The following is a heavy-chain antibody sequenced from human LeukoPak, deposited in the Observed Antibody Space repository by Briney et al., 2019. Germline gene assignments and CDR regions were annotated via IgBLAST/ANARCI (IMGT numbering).Heavy chain of an antibody. D-gene: IGHD2-21*02. CDR1: GGSISSDSYY. J-gene: IGHJ3*02. V-gene: IGHV4-39*07. CDR3: ARELYGDGSRAFDM. CDR2: ISYSGST. Sequence: PSKTLSLTCAVSGGSISSDSYYWGWIRQPPGEGLEWIGSISYSGSTYYNPSLRSRVTIALDTSNNQFSLRLSSVTAADTAVYYCARELYGDGSRAFDMWGQGTLVSVSS.